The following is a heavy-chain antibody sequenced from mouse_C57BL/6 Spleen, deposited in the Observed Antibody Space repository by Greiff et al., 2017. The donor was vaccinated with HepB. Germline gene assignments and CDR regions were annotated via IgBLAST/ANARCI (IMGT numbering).Heavy chain of an antibody. Sequence: DVQLQESGPGLVKPSQSLSLTCSVTGYSITSGYYWNWIRQFPGNKLEWMGYISYDGSNNYNPSLKNRISITRDTSKNQFFLKLNSVTTEDTATYYCAREGSNYVGWYFDVWGTGTTVTVSS. J-gene: IGHJ1*03. CDR3: AREGSNYVGWYFDV. CDR2: ISYDGSN. CDR1: GYSITSGYY. D-gene: IGHD2-5*01. V-gene: IGHV3-6*01.